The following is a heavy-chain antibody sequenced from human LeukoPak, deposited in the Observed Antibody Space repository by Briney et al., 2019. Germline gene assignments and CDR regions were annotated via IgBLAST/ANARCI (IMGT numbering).Heavy chain of an antibody. CDR2: VGGRGGKI. V-gene: IGHV3-23*01. Sequence: GGSLRLSCAASGFTFSSPAMNWVRRAPAEGGEGVTGVGGRGGKIYYADSVKGRFTIPRDNSKNTLYLQMNSLRAEDTAVYYCAKANGGWSDRLFDYWGQGTLVTVSS. J-gene: IGHJ4*02. CDR3: AKANGGWSDRLFDY. CDR1: GFTFSSPA. D-gene: IGHD6-19*01.